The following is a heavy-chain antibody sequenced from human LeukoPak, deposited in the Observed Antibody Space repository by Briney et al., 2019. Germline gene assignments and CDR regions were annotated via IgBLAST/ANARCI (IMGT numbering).Heavy chain of an antibody. J-gene: IGHJ4*02. CDR3: ANPKGYYDSSALIGGY. CDR2: IRYDGSNK. V-gene: IGHV3-30*02. Sequence: GGSLRLSCAASGFTFSSYGMHWVRQAPGKGLEWVAFIRYDGSNKYYADSVKGRFTISRDNSKNTLYLQMNSLRAENTAVYYCANPKGYYDSSALIGGYWGQGTLVTVSS. CDR1: GFTFSSYG. D-gene: IGHD3-22*01.